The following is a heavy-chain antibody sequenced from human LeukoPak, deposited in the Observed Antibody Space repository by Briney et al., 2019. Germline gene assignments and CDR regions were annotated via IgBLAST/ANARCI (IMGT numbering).Heavy chain of an antibody. Sequence: ASVKVSCKASGYTFTSYGISWVRQAPGQGLEWMGWISAYNGNTNYAQKLQGRVTMTRDTSISTAYMELSSLRSEDTAVYYCARVPRRGDRFDPWGQGTLVTVSS. CDR2: ISAYNGNT. J-gene: IGHJ5*02. V-gene: IGHV1-18*01. CDR3: ARVPRRGDRFDP. CDR1: GYTFTSYG. D-gene: IGHD3-10*01.